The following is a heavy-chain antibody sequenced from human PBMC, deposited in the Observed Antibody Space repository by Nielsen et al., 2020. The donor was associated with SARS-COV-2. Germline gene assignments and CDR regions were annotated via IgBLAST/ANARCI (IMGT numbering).Heavy chain of an antibody. CDR3: ARGDMAREGDADY. V-gene: IGHV1-69*04. J-gene: IGHJ4*02. Sequence: SVKVSCKASGGTSNTYAITWVRQAPGQGLEWMGRIIPILGVPRYAQKFQGRVTISADKSTSTAYMELSSLTSEDTAVYYCARGDMAREGDADYWGQGTPVTVPS. CDR1: GGTSNTYA. CDR2: IIPILGVP. D-gene: IGHD5-24*01.